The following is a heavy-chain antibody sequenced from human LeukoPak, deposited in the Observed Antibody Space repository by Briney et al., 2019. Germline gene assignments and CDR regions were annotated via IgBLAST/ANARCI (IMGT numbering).Heavy chain of an antibody. CDR2: ISYDGSNK. V-gene: IGHV3-30-3*01. D-gene: IGHD2-15*01. J-gene: IGHJ4*02. Sequence: PGSSLRLPCAASGFTFSAYAQYWVRQARQAPGKGLEGVTIISYDGSNKYYADSVKGRFTISRDNSKNTLYLQMNSLRAEDTAVYYCARDYCSGSSCYSEGYWGQGTLVTVSS. CDR3: ARDYCSGSSCYSEGY. CDR1: GFTFSAYA.